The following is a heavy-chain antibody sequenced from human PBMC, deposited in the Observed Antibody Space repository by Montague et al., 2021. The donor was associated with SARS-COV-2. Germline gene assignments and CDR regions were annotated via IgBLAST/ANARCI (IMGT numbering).Heavy chain of an antibody. J-gene: IGHJ2*01. Sequence: SETLSLTCTVSGGSISSYYWSWIRQPAGKGLEWIGRIYTSGSTNYNPSLKSRVTMSVDTSKNQFSLKLSSVTAADTAVYYCGRRLDYYDFWSGYYPAYWYFDLWGRGTLITVSS. D-gene: IGHD3-3*01. CDR3: GRRLDYYDFWSGYYPAYWYFDL. V-gene: IGHV4-4*07. CDR2: IYTSGST. CDR1: GGSISSYY.